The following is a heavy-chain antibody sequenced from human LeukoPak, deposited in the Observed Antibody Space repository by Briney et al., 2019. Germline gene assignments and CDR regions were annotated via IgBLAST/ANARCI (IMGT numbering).Heavy chain of an antibody. D-gene: IGHD2-21*01. CDR3: ARRIARYYYMDV. CDR2: IYYSGST. V-gene: IGHV4-39*01. Sequence: SETLSLTCTVSGGSISSSSYYWGWIRQPPGKGLEWIGSIYYSGSTYYNPSLKSRVTISVDTSKNQFSLKLSSVTAADTAVYYCARRIARYYYMDVWGKGTTVTVSS. J-gene: IGHJ6*03. CDR1: GGSISSSSYY.